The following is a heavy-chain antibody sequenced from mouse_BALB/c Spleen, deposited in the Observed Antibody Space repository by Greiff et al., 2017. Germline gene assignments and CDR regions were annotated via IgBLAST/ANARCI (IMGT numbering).Heavy chain of an antibody. CDR1: GYTFTNYW. J-gene: IGHJ2*01. Sequence: QVQLQQSGAELAKPGASVKMSCKASGYTFTNYWMHWVKQRPGQGLEWIGYINPSTGYTEYNQKFKDKATLTADKSSSTAYMQLSSLTSEDSAVYYCARPANWDGDYWGQGTTLTVSS. D-gene: IGHD4-1*01. CDR3: ARPANWDGDY. CDR2: INPSTGYT. V-gene: IGHV1-7*01.